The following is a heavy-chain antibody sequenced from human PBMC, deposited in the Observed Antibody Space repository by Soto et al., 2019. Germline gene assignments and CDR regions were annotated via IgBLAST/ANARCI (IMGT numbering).Heavy chain of an antibody. CDR2: MNPNSGNT. V-gene: IGHV1-8*01. D-gene: IGHD3-10*01. J-gene: IGHJ5*02. CDR3: AIRLYELGELLAEGFDP. Sequence: ASVKVSCKASGYTFTSYDINWVRQATGQGLEWMGWMNPNSGNTGYAQKFQGRVTMTRNTSISTAYMELSSLRSEDTAVYYCAIRLYELGELLAEGFDPWGQGTLVTVSS. CDR1: GYTFTSYD.